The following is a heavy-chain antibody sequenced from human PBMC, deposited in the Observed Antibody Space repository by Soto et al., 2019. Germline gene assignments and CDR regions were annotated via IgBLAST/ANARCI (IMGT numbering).Heavy chain of an antibody. CDR2: INYRWPA. V-gene: IGHV4-39*07. CDR3: TTSGGGDVKIGYYGGDYDS. J-gene: IGHJ4*02. Sequence: SETLSLTCSVSGSSINTSTSFWGWLRQSPGKGLEWIATINYRWPAEYNPSLKSRGTISVDTSKNQFSLKLTSVTAADTARYFCTTSGGGDVKIGYYGGDYDSWGRGTLVTVSS. CDR1: GSSINTSTSF. D-gene: IGHD3-22*01.